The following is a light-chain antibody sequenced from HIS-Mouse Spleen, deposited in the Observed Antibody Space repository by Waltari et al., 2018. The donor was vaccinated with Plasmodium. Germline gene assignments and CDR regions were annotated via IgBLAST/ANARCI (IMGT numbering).Light chain of an antibody. CDR3: QQSYSTWT. CDR1: QSISNY. Sequence: DIQMTQSPSSLSASVGDRVTITCRASQSISNYLNWYQQKPGKAPKFLIYAASTLQSGVPSRFSGSGSGTDSILTISSLQPEDFATYYCQQSYSTWTFGQGTKVEIK. CDR2: AAS. V-gene: IGKV1-39*01. J-gene: IGKJ1*01.